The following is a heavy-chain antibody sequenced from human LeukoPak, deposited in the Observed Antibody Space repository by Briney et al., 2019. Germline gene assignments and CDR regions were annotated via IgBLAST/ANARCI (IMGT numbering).Heavy chain of an antibody. CDR3: ARDPPYGDYVS. CDR2: INSDGCST. CDR1: GFTFSSYW. D-gene: IGHD4-17*01. Sequence: GGSLRLSCAASGFTFSSYWMHWVRQAPGKGRVWVSRINSDGCSTSYTDSVKGRFTISRDNAKNTLYLQMNSLRAEDTAVYYCARDPPYGDYVSWGQGTLVTVSS. J-gene: IGHJ4*02. V-gene: IGHV3-74*01.